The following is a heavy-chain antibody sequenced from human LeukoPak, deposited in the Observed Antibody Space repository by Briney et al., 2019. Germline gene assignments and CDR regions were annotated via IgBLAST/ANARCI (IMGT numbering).Heavy chain of an antibody. CDR1: GFTFSSYD. J-gene: IGHJ4*02. D-gene: IGHD4-17*01. CDR3: ARGKIGYYYGDYDGY. Sequence: PGGSLRLSCAASGFTFSSYDMNWVRQAPGKGLEWVSYISTMSSTKYYADSAKGRFTISRDNAKNSLYLQMNSLRDEDTAVYYCARGKIGYYYGDYDGYWGQGTLVTVSS. CDR2: ISTMSSTK. V-gene: IGHV3-48*02.